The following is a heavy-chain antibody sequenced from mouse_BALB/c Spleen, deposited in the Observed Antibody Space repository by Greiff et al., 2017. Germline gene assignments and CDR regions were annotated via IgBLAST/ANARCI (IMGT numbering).Heavy chain of an antibody. CDR3: ARVYDYDGAY. CDR2: INPNDGDT. Sequence: VQLQQSGPELVKPGASVKMSCKASGYTFTDYYMTWVKQSHGKSLVWIGDINPNDGDTFYNQKFKGRSTLTVDKSSSTAYMQLNRLTSEDSAVYYCARVYDYDGAYWGQGTLVTVSA. D-gene: IGHD2-4*01. CDR1: GYTFTDYY. V-gene: IGHV1-26*01. J-gene: IGHJ3*01.